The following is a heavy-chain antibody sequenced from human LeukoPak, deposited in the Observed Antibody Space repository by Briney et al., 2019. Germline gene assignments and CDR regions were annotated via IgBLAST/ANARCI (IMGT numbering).Heavy chain of an antibody. CDR1: GFIVSSYS. J-gene: IGHJ4*02. V-gene: IGHV3-66*01. D-gene: IGHD3-10*01. Sequence: GGSLRLSCAASGFIVSSYSMSWVRQAPGKGPEWVSVIYSGGSTYYADSVKGRFTISRDSSNNTLSLQMNSLRAEDTAVYYCASPLWDYWGQGILVTVSS. CDR3: ASPLWDY. CDR2: IYSGGST.